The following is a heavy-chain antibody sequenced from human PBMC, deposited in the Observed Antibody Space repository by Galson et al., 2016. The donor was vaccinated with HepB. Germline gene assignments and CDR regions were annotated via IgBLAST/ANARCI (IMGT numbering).Heavy chain of an antibody. CDR1: GDSVSTDSAT. J-gene: IGHJ5*02. CDR2: TYYRAKWYN. Sequence: CAISGDSVSTDSATWNWIRQSPSRGLEWLGRTYYRAKWYNTNAVAANSRITINPDTSTNQNFLQLNSVTPEASAIYYCARATANWDGGGDNWFDPWGQGTLATVSS. CDR3: ARATANWDGGGDNWFDP. V-gene: IGHV6-1*01. D-gene: IGHD7-27*01.